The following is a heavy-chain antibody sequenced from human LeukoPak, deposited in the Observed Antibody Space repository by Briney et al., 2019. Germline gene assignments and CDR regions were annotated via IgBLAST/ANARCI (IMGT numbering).Heavy chain of an antibody. CDR2: ISAYNGNT. Sequence: ASVKVSCKASGYTFTSYGISWVRRAPGQGLEWMGWISAYNGNTNYAQKLQGRVTMTTDTSTSTAYMELRSLRSDDTAVYYCAIESVCSSTSCYFFDYWGQGTLVTVSS. CDR3: AIESVCSSTSCYFFDY. J-gene: IGHJ4*02. D-gene: IGHD2-2*01. V-gene: IGHV1-18*01. CDR1: GYTFTSYG.